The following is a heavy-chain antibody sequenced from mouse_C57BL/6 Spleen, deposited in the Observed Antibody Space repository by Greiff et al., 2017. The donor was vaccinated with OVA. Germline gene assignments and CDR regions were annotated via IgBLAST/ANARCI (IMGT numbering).Heavy chain of an antibody. D-gene: IGHD4-1*01. Sequence: EVHLVESGEGLVKPGGSLKLSCAASGFTFSSYAMSWVRQTSEKRLEWVAYISSGGDYIYYADTVKGRFTISRDKARNTLYLQMSSLKSEDTAMYYWTRDLTPGGAWFAYWGQGTLVTVSA. J-gene: IGHJ3*01. CDR1: GFTFSSYA. CDR3: TRDLTPGGAWFAY. V-gene: IGHV5-9-1*02. CDR2: ISSGGDYI.